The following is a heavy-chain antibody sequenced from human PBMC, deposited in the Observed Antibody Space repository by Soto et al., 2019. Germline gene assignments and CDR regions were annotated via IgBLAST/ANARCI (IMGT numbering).Heavy chain of an antibody. J-gene: IGHJ6*02. D-gene: IGHD3-10*01. CDR3: AREGYYAGSGTYSPPRYYGMDV. Sequence: QVQLVQSGAEVKRAGASVKVSCKASGYTFSSYGLSWVRQAPGQGLEWMGWISDYNGNTHYAQKFQGRVIMTTDTSLRTAYMELRRLRSVDAAVYFCAREGYYAGSGTYSPPRYYGMDVWGQVTTFTVSS. CDR1: GYTFSSYG. CDR2: ISDYNGNT. V-gene: IGHV1-18*01.